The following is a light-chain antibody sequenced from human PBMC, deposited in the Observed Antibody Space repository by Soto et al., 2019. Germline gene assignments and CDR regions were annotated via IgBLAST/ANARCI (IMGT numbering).Light chain of an antibody. J-gene: IGKJ5*01. CDR1: QSITTW. CDR2: DVS. CDR3: QQLKSNLIT. V-gene: IGKV1-5*01. Sequence: DIQMTQSPSTLSASVGDRVVITCRASQSITTWLAWYQQKPGKAPKLLIYDVSSLQSGVPSRFSGSGSGTEFTLTISSLQPDDFATYYCQQLKSNLITFGQGTRLEIK.